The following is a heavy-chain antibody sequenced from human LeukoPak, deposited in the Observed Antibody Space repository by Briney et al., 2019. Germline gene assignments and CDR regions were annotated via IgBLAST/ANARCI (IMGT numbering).Heavy chain of an antibody. CDR1: GGSISNYY. CDR3: ARHATSDYGFPFDY. Sequence: SETLSLTCTVSGGSISNYYWSWIRQSPGKGLEWIGYIYYSGSTKYSPSLKSRVTTSVETSKNQFSLKLSSVTAADTAVYYCARHATSDYGFPFDYWGQGTLVTVSS. CDR2: IYYSGST. V-gene: IGHV4-59*08. D-gene: IGHD4/OR15-4a*01. J-gene: IGHJ4*02.